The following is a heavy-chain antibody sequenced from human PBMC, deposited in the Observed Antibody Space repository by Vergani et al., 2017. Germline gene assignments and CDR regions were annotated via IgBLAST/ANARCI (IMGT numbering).Heavy chain of an antibody. J-gene: IGHJ3*02. V-gene: IGHV3-15*01. CDR1: GFTFSNAW. CDR3: ARRNSRMGYAFDI. D-gene: IGHD3-16*01. CDR2: IKSKTDGGTT. Sequence: EVQLVESGGGLVKPGGSLRLSCAASGFTFSNAWMSWVRQAPGKGLEWVGRIKSKTDGGTTDYAAPVKGRFTISRDDSKTTLYLQMNSLKTEDTAVYYCARRNSRMGYAFDIWGQGTMVTVSS.